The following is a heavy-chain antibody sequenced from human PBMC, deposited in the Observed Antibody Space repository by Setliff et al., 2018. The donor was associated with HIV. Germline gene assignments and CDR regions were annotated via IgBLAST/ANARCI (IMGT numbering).Heavy chain of an antibody. V-gene: IGHV4-61*02. CDR3: AREGGKLWFGELLYAFDI. CDR1: GGSFSSGSYY. D-gene: IGHD3-10*01. J-gene: IGHJ3*02. CDR2: IYTSGST. Sequence: PSETLSLTCTVSGGSFSSGSYYWSWIRQSAGKGLEWIGRIYTSGSTNYNPSLKSRVTISVDTSKNQFSPKLSSVTAADTAVYYCAREGGKLWFGELLYAFDIWGQGTMVTVSS.